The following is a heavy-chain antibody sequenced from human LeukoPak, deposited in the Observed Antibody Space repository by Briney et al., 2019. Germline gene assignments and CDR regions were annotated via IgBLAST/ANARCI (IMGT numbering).Heavy chain of an antibody. Sequence: PSETLSLTCTVSGGSISSYYWSWTRQPAGKGLECIGRIYTSGSTNYNPSLKSRVTMSVDTSKNQFSLKLSSVTAADTAVYYCAKALAYCSGGSCYSGLDYWGQGTLVTVSS. CDR2: IYTSGST. J-gene: IGHJ4*02. V-gene: IGHV4-4*07. CDR3: AKALAYCSGGSCYSGLDY. D-gene: IGHD2-15*01. CDR1: GGSISSYY.